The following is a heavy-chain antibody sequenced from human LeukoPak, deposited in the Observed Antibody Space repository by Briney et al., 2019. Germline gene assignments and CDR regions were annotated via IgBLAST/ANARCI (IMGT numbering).Heavy chain of an antibody. CDR1: GYTFTGYY. D-gene: IGHD2-2*01. Sequence: ASVKVSCKASGYTFTGYYMYWVRQAPGQGLEWMGWINPNSGGTNYAQKFQGRVTMSRDTSISTAYMDLSSLTSDDTAVYYCARDEPGIVVVPAAPSHWGQGTLVTVSS. CDR2: INPNSGGT. CDR3: ARDEPGIVVVPAAPSH. J-gene: IGHJ4*02. V-gene: IGHV1-2*02.